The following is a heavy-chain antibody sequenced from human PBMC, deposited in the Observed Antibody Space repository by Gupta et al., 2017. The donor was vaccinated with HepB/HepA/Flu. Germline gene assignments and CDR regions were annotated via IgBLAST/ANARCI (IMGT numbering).Heavy chain of an antibody. J-gene: IGHJ6*02. CDR3: AKFLAKGSDKYYYYYGMDV. CDR2: MSGSGGST. CDR1: GFTFSSYA. Sequence: EVQLLESGGGLVQPGGSLRLSCAATGFTFSSYAMSWVRQAPGKGLEWVSAMSGSGGSTYYEDSVKGRFTISRDNSKNTLYLQMNSLRAEETAVYYCAKFLAKGSDKYYYYYGMDVWGQGTTVTVSS. D-gene: IGHD1-26*01. V-gene: IGHV3-23*01.